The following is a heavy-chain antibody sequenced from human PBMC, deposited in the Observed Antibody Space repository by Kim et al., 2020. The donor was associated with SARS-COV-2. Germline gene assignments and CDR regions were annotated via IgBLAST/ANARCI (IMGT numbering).Heavy chain of an antibody. V-gene: IGHV4-59*01. Sequence: NPSLKSRVTISVDTSKNQFSLKLSSVTAADTAVYYCARDWKFGEFRWFDPWGQGTLVTVSS. J-gene: IGHJ5*02. CDR3: ARDWKFGEFRWFDP. D-gene: IGHD3-10*01.